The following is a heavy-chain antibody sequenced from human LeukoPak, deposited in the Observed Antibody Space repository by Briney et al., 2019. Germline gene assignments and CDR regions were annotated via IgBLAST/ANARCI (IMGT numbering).Heavy chain of an antibody. J-gene: IGHJ4*02. Sequence: GGSLRLSCAASGFTFSSYAMHWVRQAPGKGLEWVAVISYDGSNKYYADSVKGRFTISRDNSKNTLYLQMNSLRAEDTAVYYCARANHTYAPTDYWGQGTLVTVSS. CDR3: ARANHTYAPTDY. CDR1: GFTFSSYA. D-gene: IGHD5-18*01. V-gene: IGHV3-30-3*01. CDR2: ISYDGSNK.